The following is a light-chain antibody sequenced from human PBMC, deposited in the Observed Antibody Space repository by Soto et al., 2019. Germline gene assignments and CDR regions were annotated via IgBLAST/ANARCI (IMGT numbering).Light chain of an antibody. V-gene: IGLV4-69*01. Sequence: QSVLTQSPSASASLGASVKLTCTLSSGHSNYAIAWHQQQPEKGPRYLMKVNSDGTHNKGDGIPDRFSGASSGDERYLSISSLQSEDEADYFCQTWDSGIPVFGRGTKVTVL. CDR3: QTWDSGIPV. CDR1: SGHSNYA. J-gene: IGLJ3*02. CDR2: VNSDGTH.